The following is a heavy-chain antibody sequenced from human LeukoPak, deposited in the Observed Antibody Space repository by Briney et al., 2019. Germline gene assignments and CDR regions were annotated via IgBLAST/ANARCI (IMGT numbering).Heavy chain of an antibody. CDR3: ARGQWLPTYYFDY. Sequence: SQTLSLTCTVSGGSISSGSYYWSWIRQPAWKGLEWIGRIYTSGSTNYNPSLKSRVTISVDTSKNQFSLKLSSVTAADTAVYYCARGQWLPTYYFDYWGQGTLVTVSS. J-gene: IGHJ4*02. D-gene: IGHD6-19*01. CDR1: GGSISSGSYY. V-gene: IGHV4-61*02. CDR2: IYTSGST.